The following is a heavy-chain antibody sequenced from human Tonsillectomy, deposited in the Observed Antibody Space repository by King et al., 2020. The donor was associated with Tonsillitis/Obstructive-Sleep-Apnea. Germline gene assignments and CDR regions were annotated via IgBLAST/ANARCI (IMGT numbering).Heavy chain of an antibody. V-gene: IGHV4-34*01. D-gene: IGHD2-21*01. CDR1: SGSFSDYY. CDR2: INLSGTT. Sequence: VQLQQWGAGLLKPSETLSLTCAVYSGSFSDYYWSCIRQPPGKGLEWIGEINLSGTTNYNPSLKSRVTISEDTSKNQFSLKLSSVTAADTAVYYCARGGAYCGGDCYIDYWGQGTLVTVSS. CDR3: ARGGAYCGGDCYIDY. J-gene: IGHJ4*02.